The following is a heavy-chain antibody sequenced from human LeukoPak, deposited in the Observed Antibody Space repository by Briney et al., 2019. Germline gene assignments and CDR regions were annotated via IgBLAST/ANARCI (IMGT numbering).Heavy chain of an antibody. J-gene: IGHJ4*02. CDR1: GGSISSASNY. CDR3: ARNSHRHVTTFTFDS. D-gene: IGHD4-17*01. CDR2: IYYSGST. V-gene: IGHV4-39*01. Sequence: SETLSLTCAVSGGSISSASNYWGWIRQPPGKGLEWIGTIYYSGSTYYNPSLKSRVTLSIDTSKNQFSLRLSSVTAADTAVYYCARNSHRHVTTFTFDSWGQGTLVTVSS.